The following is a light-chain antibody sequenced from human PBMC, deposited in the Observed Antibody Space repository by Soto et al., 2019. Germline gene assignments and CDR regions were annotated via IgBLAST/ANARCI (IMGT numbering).Light chain of an antibody. CDR3: QQYGSSST. Sequence: EIVLTQSPGTLSLSPGERATLSCRASQSVSSSYLAWYQQKPGQAPRLLIYGASSRATGIPDRFSGSGSGTDFTLTISRLEPEDFAVYYCQQYGSSSTFGQGT. V-gene: IGKV3-20*01. CDR1: QSVSSSY. J-gene: IGKJ5*01. CDR2: GAS.